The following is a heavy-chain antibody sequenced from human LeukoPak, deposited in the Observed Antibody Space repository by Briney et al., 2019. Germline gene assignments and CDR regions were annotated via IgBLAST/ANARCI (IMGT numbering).Heavy chain of an antibody. CDR3: AREYGDDNWFDP. Sequence: TSETLSLTCTVSGGSISSGDYYWSWIRQPPGKGLEWIGYIYYSGSTYYNPSLKSRVTISVDTYKNQFSLKLSSVTAADTAVYYCAREYGDDNWFDPWGQGTLVTVSS. CDR1: GGSISSGDYY. J-gene: IGHJ5*02. D-gene: IGHD2-21*02. CDR2: IYYSGST. V-gene: IGHV4-30-4*01.